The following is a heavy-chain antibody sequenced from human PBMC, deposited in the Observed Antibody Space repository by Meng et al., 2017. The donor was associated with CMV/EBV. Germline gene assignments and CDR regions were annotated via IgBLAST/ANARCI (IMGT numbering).Heavy chain of an antibody. V-gene: IGHV1-69*05. CDR3: ARQVPEFFGKDYYYRGMDV. Sequence: SVTVSCKASGGTFSSYAISWVRQAPGQGLEWMGGIIPIFGTANYAQKFQRRVTITTDESTSTAYMKLSSLRSEDTAVYYCARQVPEFFGKDYYYRGMDVWGQGTTVTVSS. CDR2: IIPIFGTA. J-gene: IGHJ6*02. D-gene: IGHD1-14*01. CDR1: GGTFSSYA.